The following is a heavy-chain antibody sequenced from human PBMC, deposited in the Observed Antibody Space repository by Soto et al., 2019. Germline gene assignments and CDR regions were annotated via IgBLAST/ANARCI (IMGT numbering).Heavy chain of an antibody. V-gene: IGHV3-30*03. CDR1: GFTFSIYC. J-gene: IGHJ4*02. CDR3: ARSFLVPSRDPSGWYPFDD. CDR2: ISYDVRNK. Sequence: GSLRLSCAASGFTFSIYCMHWVRQTPGKGLGWVAVISYDVRNKYYADSMKGRFTISRDNSGNTLHLQLNSLRVEDTAVYVCARSFLVPSRDPSGWYPFDDWGQGARVTVSS. D-gene: IGHD6-19*01.